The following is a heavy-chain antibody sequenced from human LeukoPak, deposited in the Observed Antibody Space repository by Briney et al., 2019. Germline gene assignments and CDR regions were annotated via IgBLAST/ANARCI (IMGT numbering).Heavy chain of an antibody. CDR3: ARDSGGSPAY. D-gene: IGHD2-15*01. V-gene: IGHV4-30-4*07. J-gene: IGHJ4*02. CDR1: GGSISSGGYS. CDR2: IYYSGST. Sequence: SQTLSLTCAVSGGSISSGGYSWSWIRQPPGKGLEWIGYIYYSGSTYYNPSLKSRVTISVDTSKNQFSLKLSSVTAADTAVYYCARDSGGSPAYWGQGTLVTVSS.